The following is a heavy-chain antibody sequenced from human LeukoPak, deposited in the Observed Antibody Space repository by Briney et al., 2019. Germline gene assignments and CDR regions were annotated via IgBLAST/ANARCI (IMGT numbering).Heavy chain of an antibody. Sequence: PSETLSLTCTVSGGSISSSSYYWGWIRQPPGKGLEWIGSIYYSGSTYYNPSLKSRVTISVDTSKKQFSLKLTSVTAADTAVYYCARGGAVRDLEWLYDAFDIWGQGTMATVSS. CDR1: GGSISSSSYY. J-gene: IGHJ3*02. CDR2: IYYSGST. CDR3: ARGGAVRDLEWLYDAFDI. V-gene: IGHV4-39*07. D-gene: IGHD3-3*01.